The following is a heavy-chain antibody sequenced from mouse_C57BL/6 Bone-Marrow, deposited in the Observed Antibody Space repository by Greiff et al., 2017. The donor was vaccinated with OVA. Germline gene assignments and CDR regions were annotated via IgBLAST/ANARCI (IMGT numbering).Heavy chain of an antibody. CDR2: ISSGGSYT. D-gene: IGHD1-1*01. CDR3: AMYFLLRYFDY. Sequence: EVKLVESGGDLVKPGGSLKLSCAASGFTFSSYGMSWVRQTPDKRLEWVATISSGGSYTYYPDSVQGRFTISRDNAKNTLYLQMSSLKSEDTAMYYCAMYFLLRYFDYWGQGTTLTVSS. V-gene: IGHV5-6*01. CDR1: GFTFSSYG. J-gene: IGHJ2*01.